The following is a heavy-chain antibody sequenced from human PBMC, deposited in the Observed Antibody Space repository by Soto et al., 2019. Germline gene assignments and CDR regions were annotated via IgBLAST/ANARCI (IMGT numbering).Heavy chain of an antibody. V-gene: IGHV1-69*13. CDR1: GGTFSSYA. J-gene: IGHJ4*02. CDR2: IIPIFGTA. D-gene: IGHD2-2*01. CDR3: AREGSSNVVVPAANGFDY. Sequence: SVKVSCKASGGTFSSYAISWVRQAPGQGLEWMGGIIPIFGTANYAQKFQGRVTITADESTSTAYMELSSLRSEDTAVYYCAREGSSNVVVPAANGFDYWGQGTLVTVSS.